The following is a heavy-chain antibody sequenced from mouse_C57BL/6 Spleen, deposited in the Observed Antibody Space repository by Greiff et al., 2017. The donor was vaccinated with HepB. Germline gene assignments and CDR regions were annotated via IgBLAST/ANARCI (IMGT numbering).Heavy chain of an antibody. CDR2: ILPGSGST. J-gene: IGHJ2*01. CDR3: ARFTTVVFDY. V-gene: IGHV1-9*01. CDR1: GYTFTGYW. D-gene: IGHD1-1*01. Sequence: QVQLQQSGAELMKPGASVKLSCKATGYTFTGYWIEWVKQRPGHGLEWIGEILPGSGSTNYNEKFKGKATFTADNSSNTAYMQLSSLTTEDSAIYYSARFTTVVFDYWGQGTTLTVSS.